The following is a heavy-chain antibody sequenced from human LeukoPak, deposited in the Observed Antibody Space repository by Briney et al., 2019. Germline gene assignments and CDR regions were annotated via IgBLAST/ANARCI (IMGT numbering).Heavy chain of an antibody. CDR1: GGTFSSYA. D-gene: IGHD3-22*01. CDR2: IIPIFGTA. CDR3: ARRGSYYDSSGYYYYYFDY. J-gene: IGHJ4*02. Sequence: SVKVSCKASGGTFSSYAISWVRQAPGQGLEWMGGIIPIFGTANYAQKFQGKVTITTDESTSTAYMELSSLRSEDTAVYYCARRGSYYDSSGYYYYYFDYWGQGTLVTVSS. V-gene: IGHV1-69*05.